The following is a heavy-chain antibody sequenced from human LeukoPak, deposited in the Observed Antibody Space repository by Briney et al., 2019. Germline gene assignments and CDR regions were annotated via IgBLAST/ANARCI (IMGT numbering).Heavy chain of an antibody. V-gene: IGHV3-30*02. D-gene: IGHD2-2*02. CDR3: VGSAAAIENY. CDR1: GFTFRTYG. Sequence: GGSLRLSCAASGFTFRTYGMHWVRQAPGKGLEWVAYIRSDGKYKPYADSVKGRFTISRDNSKNTLYLQMNSLRAEDTAVYYCVGSAAAIENYWGQGTLVTVSS. J-gene: IGHJ4*02. CDR2: IRSDGKYK.